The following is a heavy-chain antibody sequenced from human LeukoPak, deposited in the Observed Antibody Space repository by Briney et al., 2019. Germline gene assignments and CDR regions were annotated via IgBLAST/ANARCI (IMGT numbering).Heavy chain of an antibody. V-gene: IGHV3-73*01. Sequence: GVSLRLSCAASGFTFSGSAMHWVRQASGKGLQWVGRIRSKANSYATAYAASVKGRFTISRDDSKNTAYLQMNSLKTEDTAVYYCTSRLGPQGDYSNFPSQNYCYYYMDVWGKGTTVTVSS. D-gene: IGHD4-11*01. CDR2: IRSKANSYAT. CDR3: TSRLGPQGDYSNFPSQNYCYYYMDV. CDR1: GFTFSGSA. J-gene: IGHJ6*03.